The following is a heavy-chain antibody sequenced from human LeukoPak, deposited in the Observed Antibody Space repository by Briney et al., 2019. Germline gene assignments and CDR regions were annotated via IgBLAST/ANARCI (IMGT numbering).Heavy chain of an antibody. CDR3: AKDHYWSIDY. CDR1: GFTFSSYG. Sequence: PGGSLRLSCAASGFTFSSYGMHWVRQAPGKGLEWVAVIWYDGTNKYYADSVKGRFTISRDNSKNTLFLQMNSLRAEDTAVYYCAKDHYWSIDYWGRGTLVTVSS. CDR2: IWYDGTNK. D-gene: IGHD3-3*01. V-gene: IGHV3-33*06. J-gene: IGHJ4*02.